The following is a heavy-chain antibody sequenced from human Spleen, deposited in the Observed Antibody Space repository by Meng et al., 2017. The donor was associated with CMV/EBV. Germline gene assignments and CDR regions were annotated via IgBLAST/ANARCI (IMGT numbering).Heavy chain of an antibody. CDR1: GFTFTADS. Sequence: GESLKISCAASGFTFTADSMNWVRQAPGKGLEWVSFIHSGGSYKYYADSVKGRFTISRDSAKNSLFLQMNSLRAEDTAVYYCARGASQLVPQGDYYYYGMDVWGQGTTVTVSS. CDR2: IHSGGSYK. J-gene: IGHJ6*02. D-gene: IGHD6-13*01. CDR3: ARGASQLVPQGDYYYYGMDV. V-gene: IGHV3-21*06.